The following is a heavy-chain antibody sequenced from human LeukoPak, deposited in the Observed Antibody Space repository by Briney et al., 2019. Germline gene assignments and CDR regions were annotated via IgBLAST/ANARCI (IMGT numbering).Heavy chain of an antibody. D-gene: IGHD5-24*01. V-gene: IGHV4-39*02. CDR1: GVSIINTDYY. CDR2: VYYGGNP. J-gene: IGHJ4*02. CDR3: TRRSGDGYLEYFDY. Sequence: SETLSLTCAVSGVSIINTDYYWAWIRQPPGKGLEWIGTVYYGGNPYYNPSLKSRLTMSVDTSMNHFSLRLNSVTAADTAVYYCTRRSGDGYLEYFDYWGQGALVTVSS.